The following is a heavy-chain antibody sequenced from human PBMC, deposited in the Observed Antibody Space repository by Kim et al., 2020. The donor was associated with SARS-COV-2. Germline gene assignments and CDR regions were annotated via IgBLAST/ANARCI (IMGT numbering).Heavy chain of an antibody. CDR3: ARGREIGGVLGWFDP. V-gene: IGHV1-8*01. J-gene: IGHJ5*02. D-gene: IGHD3-16*01. Sequence: QKFQGRVTMNRNTSISTAYMELSSLRSEDTAVYYCARGREIGGVLGWFDPWGQGTLVTVSS.